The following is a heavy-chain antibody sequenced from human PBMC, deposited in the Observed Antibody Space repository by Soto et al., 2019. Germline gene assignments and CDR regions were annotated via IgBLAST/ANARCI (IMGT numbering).Heavy chain of an antibody. Sequence: ASVKVSCKASGYTFTSYYMHWVRQAPGQGLEWMGIINPSGGSTSYAQKFQGRVTMTRDTSTSTVYMELSSLRSEDTAVYYCAGEGDYCISTSCKYYYYGMDVWGQGTTVTSP. CDR1: GYTFTSYY. CDR3: AGEGDYCISTSCKYYYYGMDV. V-gene: IGHV1-46*01. D-gene: IGHD2-2*01. CDR2: INPSGGST. J-gene: IGHJ6*02.